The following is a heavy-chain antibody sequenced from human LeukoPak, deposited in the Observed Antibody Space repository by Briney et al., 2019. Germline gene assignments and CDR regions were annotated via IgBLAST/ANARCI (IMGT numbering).Heavy chain of an antibody. V-gene: IGHV3-74*01. Sequence: GGSLRLSCAASGFTLSSYWMHWVRQAPGKGLVWVSRINSDGSSTSYADSVKGRFTISSDNAKNTLYLQMNSLRAEDTAVYYCARAVSGSYAPFDYWGQGTLVTVSS. D-gene: IGHD1-26*01. CDR1: GFTLSSYW. CDR3: ARAVSGSYAPFDY. J-gene: IGHJ4*02. CDR2: INSDGSST.